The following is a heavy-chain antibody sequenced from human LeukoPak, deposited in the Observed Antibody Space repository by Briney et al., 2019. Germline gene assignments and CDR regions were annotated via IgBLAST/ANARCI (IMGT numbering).Heavy chain of an antibody. D-gene: IGHD5-12*01. CDR3: ARGREWLRPRGNGWFDP. J-gene: IGHJ5*02. V-gene: IGHV4-34*01. CDR1: GGSFSGYY. CDR2: INHSGST. Sequence: SETLSLTCAVYGGSFSGYYWSWIRQPPGKGLEWIGEINHSGSTNYNPSLKSRVTISVDTSKNQFSLKLSSVTAADTAVYYCARGREWLRPRGNGWFDPWGQGTLVTVSS.